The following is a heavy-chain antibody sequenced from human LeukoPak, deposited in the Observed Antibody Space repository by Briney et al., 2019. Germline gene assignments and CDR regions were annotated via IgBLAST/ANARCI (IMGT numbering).Heavy chain of an antibody. CDR1: GFTFSSYW. CDR3: ARLRGYSGYGTIDY. J-gene: IGHJ4*02. CDR2: INSDGRST. D-gene: IGHD5-12*01. V-gene: IGHV3-74*01. Sequence: SGGSLRLSCAASGFTFSSYWMHWVRQAPGKGLVWVSRINSDGRSTSYADSVKGRFTISRDNAQNTLYLQMNSLRAEDTAVYYCARLRGYSGYGTIDYWGQGTLVTVSS.